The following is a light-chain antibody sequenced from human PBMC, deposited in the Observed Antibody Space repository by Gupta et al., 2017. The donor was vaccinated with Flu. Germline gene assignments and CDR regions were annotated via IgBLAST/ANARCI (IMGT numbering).Light chain of an antibody. CDR1: QIIDNW. CDR2: NAS. J-gene: IGKJ1*01. Sequence: KRTIPCRTSQIIDNWFAWYQQKAGQAPKLLIYNASRLESGVSSRFSGSGSGAEYTLTIDRLQPDDFATYYCHHYNTFHLWTFGQGTKVEI. V-gene: IGKV1-5*03. CDR3: HHYNTFHLWT.